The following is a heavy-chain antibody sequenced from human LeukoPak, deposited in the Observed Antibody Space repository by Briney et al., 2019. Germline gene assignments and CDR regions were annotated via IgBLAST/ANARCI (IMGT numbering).Heavy chain of an antibody. D-gene: IGHD3-10*01. V-gene: IGHV1-3*01. CDR1: GYTFTSYA. CDR2: INAGNGNT. Sequence: ASVKVSCEASGYTFTSYAMHWVRQAPGQRLEWMGWINAGNGNTKYSQKFQGRVTITRDTSASTAYMELSSLRSENTAVYYCARVYTDSGTNAPPDNWFDPWGQGTLVTVSS. CDR3: ARVYTDSGTNAPPDNWFDP. J-gene: IGHJ5*02.